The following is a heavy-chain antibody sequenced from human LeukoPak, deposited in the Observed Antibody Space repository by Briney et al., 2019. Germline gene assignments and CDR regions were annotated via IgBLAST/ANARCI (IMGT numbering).Heavy chain of an antibody. V-gene: IGHV3-23*01. CDR1: GFTFSSYA. J-gene: IGHJ3*02. CDR2: ISGSGGST. D-gene: IGHD1-1*01. CDR3: AKDSPQGPRTGRGAFDI. Sequence: GGSLRLSCAASGFTFSSYAMSWVRQAPGKGLEWVSAISGSGGSTYYADSVKGRFTISRDNSKNTLYLQMNSLRAEDTAVYYCAKDSPQGPRTGRGAFDIWGQGTMVTVSS.